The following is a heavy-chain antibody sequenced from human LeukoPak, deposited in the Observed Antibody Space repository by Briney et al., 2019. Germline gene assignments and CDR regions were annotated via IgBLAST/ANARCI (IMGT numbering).Heavy chain of an antibody. D-gene: IGHD2/OR15-2a*01. V-gene: IGHV4-34*01. CDR2: INHSGST. CDR1: GGSFSGYY. CDR3: ARLGFYGYYYYYYMDV. J-gene: IGHJ6*03. Sequence: SETLSLTCAVYGGSFSGYYWSWIRQPPGKGLEWIGEINHSGSTNYNPSLKSRVTISVDTSKNQFSLKLSSVTAEDTAVYYCARLGFYGYYYYYYMDVWGKGTTVTISS.